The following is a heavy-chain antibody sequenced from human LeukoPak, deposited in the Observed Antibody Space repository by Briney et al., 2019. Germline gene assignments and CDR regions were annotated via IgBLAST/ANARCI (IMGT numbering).Heavy chain of an antibody. CDR2: IIGSGGNT. CDR1: GFTFNNYA. Sequence: PGGSLRLSCAASGFTFNNYAMTWVRQAPGKGLEWVSTIIGSGGNTDYADSVKGRFTISRDNSKDTLFLQMDSLRVEDTAVYYCATFCSGGDRYSFAPWGQGTLVTVSS. D-gene: IGHD2-15*01. CDR3: ATFCSGGDRYSFAP. J-gene: IGHJ5*02. V-gene: IGHV3-23*01.